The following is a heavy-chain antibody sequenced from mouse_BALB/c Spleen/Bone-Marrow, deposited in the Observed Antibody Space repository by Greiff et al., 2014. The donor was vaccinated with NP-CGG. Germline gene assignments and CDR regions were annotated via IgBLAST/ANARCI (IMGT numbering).Heavy chain of an antibody. CDR2: ILPGSGST. D-gene: IGHD3-1*01. CDR1: GYTFSSYW. CDR3: ARELGLRLAY. Sequence: VQLQQSGAELLKPGASVKISCKATGYTFSSYWIEWVKQRPGHGLEWIGEILPGSGSTNYNEKFKGKATFTADTSSNTAYMQLSSLTSEDSVVYYCARELGLRLAYWGQGTLVTVSA. V-gene: IGHV1-9*01. J-gene: IGHJ3*01.